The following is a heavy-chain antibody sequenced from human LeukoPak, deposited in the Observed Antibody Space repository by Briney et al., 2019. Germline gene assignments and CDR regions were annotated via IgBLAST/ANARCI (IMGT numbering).Heavy chain of an antibody. V-gene: IGHV4-59*11. Sequence: SETLSLTCTVSGGSISSHYWSWIRQPPGKGLEWIGYIYYSGSTNYNPSLKSRVTISVDTSKNQFSLKLSSVTAADTAVYYCASLGGGGSTFDYWGQGTLVTVSS. J-gene: IGHJ4*02. CDR2: IYYSGST. CDR1: GGSISSHY. CDR3: ASLGGGGSTFDY. D-gene: IGHD3-16*01.